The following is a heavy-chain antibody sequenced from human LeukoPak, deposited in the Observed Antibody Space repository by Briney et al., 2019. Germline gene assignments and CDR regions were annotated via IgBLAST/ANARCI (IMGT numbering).Heavy chain of an antibody. CDR2: MNPNTGDT. D-gene: IGHD1-26*01. J-gene: IGHJ4*02. CDR1: GYTFTGYD. CDR3: TRGSLSGSSRDY. V-gene: IGHV1-8*01. Sequence: ASVKVSCKASGYTFTGYDINWVRQATGQGLEWMGWMNPNTGDTGYAQNFQGRVTMTRHTSIDTAYMEMSGLRSDDTAVYYCTRGSLSGSSRDYWGQGTLVTVSS.